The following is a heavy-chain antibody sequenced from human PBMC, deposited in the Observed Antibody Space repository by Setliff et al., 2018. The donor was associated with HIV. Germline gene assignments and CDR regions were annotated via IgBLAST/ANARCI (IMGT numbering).Heavy chain of an antibody. V-gene: IGHV1-2*02. J-gene: IGHJ4*02. Sequence: ASVKVSCKASGYTFSGYYLHWVRRAPGQGLEWTGWINPNSGGTNYAQKFHGRVTMTTDTSISTAYMVLSRLRSDDAAMYYCASSGGYSDYFDYWGQGTQVTVSS. CDR2: INPNSGGT. CDR1: GYTFSGYY. D-gene: IGHD1-26*01. CDR3: ASSGGYSDYFDY.